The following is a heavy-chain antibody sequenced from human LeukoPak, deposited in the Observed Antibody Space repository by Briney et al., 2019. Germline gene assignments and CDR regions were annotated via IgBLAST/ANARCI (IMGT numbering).Heavy chain of an antibody. Sequence: ASVKVSCKTSRYTFTSYYMNWVRQAPGQGLEWMGMINPSGGSTSYAQKFQGRVTMTRDTSTSTVYMELNSLTSEDTALYYCARERSLSARYFNYWGQGTLVTVSS. CDR2: INPSGGST. CDR3: ARERSLSARYFNY. J-gene: IGHJ4*02. V-gene: IGHV1-46*01. D-gene: IGHD2/OR15-2a*01. CDR1: RYTFTSYY.